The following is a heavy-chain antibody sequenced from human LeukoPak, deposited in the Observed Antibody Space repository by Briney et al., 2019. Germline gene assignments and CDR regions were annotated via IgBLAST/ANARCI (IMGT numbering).Heavy chain of an antibody. D-gene: IGHD3-22*01. J-gene: IGHJ4*02. Sequence: ASVKVSCKASGYTFTGHYMHWVRQAPGQGLEWMGWINPNSGGTNYAQKFQGRVTMTRDTSISTAYMELSRLRSDDTAVYYCARRGYSSGYYSFDYWGQGTLVTVSS. CDR1: GYTFTGHY. CDR3: ARRGYSSGYYSFDY. CDR2: INPNSGGT. V-gene: IGHV1-2*02.